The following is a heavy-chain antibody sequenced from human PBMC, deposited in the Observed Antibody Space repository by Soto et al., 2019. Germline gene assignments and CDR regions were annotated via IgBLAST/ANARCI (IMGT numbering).Heavy chain of an antibody. CDR3: TKVSPQWLVHDY. Sequence: GGSLRLSCAASGFTVSGDYVSWARQAPGKGLECVSVIHFGGNTYYADSVKGRFTVSRDNSKNTLYLQMNSLRVEDTAIYFCTKVSPQWLVHDYWGQGTLVTVSS. V-gene: IGHV3-53*01. CDR2: IHFGGNT. CDR1: GFTVSGDY. D-gene: IGHD6-19*01. J-gene: IGHJ4*02.